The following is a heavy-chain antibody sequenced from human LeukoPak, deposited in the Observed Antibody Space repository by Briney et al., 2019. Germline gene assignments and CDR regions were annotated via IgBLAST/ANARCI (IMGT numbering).Heavy chain of an antibody. CDR3: AKGHFVEMASDFDY. Sequence: GGSLRLSCAASGFTFSSYGMHWVRQAPGKGLEWVAFIRYDGSNKYYADSVKGRFTISRDNSKNTLYLQMNSLRAEDTAVYYCAKGHFVEMASDFDYWGQGTLVTVSS. D-gene: IGHD5-24*01. CDR2: IRYDGSNK. CDR1: GFTFSSYG. J-gene: IGHJ4*02. V-gene: IGHV3-30*02.